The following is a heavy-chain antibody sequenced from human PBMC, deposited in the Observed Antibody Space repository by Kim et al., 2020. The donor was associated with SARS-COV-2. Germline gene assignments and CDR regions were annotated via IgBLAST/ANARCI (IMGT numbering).Heavy chain of an antibody. Sequence: GESLKISCKGSGYSFTSYWIGWVRQMPGKGLEWMGIIYPGDSDTRYSPSFQGQVTISADKSISTAYLQWSSLKASDTAMYYCARQLHYYDSDWYFDLWGRGTLVTVSS. D-gene: IGHD3-22*01. V-gene: IGHV5-51*01. CDR3: ARQLHYYDSDWYFDL. CDR2: IYPGDSDT. CDR1: GYSFTSYW. J-gene: IGHJ2*01.